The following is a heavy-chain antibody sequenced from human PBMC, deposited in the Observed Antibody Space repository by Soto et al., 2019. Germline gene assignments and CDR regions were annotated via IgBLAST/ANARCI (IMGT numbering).Heavy chain of an antibody. J-gene: IGHJ4*02. CDR1: GGSFGSYY. V-gene: IGHV4-34*01. Sequence: PSETPSLTCAVYGGSFGSYYWSWVGQRPGKGLEWIGEINHSGSTNYNPSLKSRVTISVDTSKNQFSLKLSSVTAADTAVYYCARGRIRSYYDILSGYTKHYFYLCGQ. D-gene: IGHD3-9*01. CDR2: INHSGST. CDR3: ARGRIRSYYDILSGYTKHYFYL.